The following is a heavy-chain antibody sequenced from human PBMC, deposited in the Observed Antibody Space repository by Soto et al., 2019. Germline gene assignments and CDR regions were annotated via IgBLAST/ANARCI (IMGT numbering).Heavy chain of an antibody. J-gene: IGHJ5*01. V-gene: IGHV3-13*01. CDR2: IGTAGDT. D-gene: IGHD2-8*01. CDR1: GFTFSSYD. CDR3: ARDREDCANGVCYPLSTWFES. Sequence: EVQLVESGGGLVQPGGSLRLSCAASGFTFSSYDMHWVRQATGKGLEWVSAIGTAGDTYYPGSVKGRFTISRENAKNSLYLQMNSLRAEDTAVYYCARDREDCANGVCYPLSTWFESWGQGTLVTVCS.